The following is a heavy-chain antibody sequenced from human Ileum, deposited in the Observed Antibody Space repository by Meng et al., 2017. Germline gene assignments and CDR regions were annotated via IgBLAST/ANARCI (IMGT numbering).Heavy chain of an antibody. D-gene: IGHD6-13*01. CDR2: IRSKANNYAT. CDR1: GFSFSDSS. V-gene: IGHV3-73*02. J-gene: IGHJ4*02. Sequence: GHLVGSGGGLVQPGGSLKLSCAASGFSFSDSSMHWVRQASGKGLEWVGHIRSKANNYATAYAASVKGRFTISRDESKNTAYLQMSSLKTEDTAVYYCTRLYSAGWGQGTLVTVSS. CDR3: TRLYSAG.